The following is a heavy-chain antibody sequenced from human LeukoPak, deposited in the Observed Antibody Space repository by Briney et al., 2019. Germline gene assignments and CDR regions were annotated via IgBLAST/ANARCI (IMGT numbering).Heavy chain of an antibody. D-gene: IGHD2-21*02. CDR2: IYYSGST. V-gene: IGHV4-59*01. CDR1: GGSISSYY. Sequence: PSETLSLTCTVSGGSISSYYWSCIRQPPGKGLEWIGYIYYSGSTNYNPSLKSRVTISVDTSKNQFSLKLSSVTAADTAVYYCARGVVVTAIPFYFDYWGQGTLVTVSS. J-gene: IGHJ4*02. CDR3: ARGVVVTAIPFYFDY.